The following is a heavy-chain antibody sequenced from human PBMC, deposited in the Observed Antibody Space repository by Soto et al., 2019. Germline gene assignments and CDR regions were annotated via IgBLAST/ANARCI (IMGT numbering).Heavy chain of an antibody. Sequence: QVQLVESGGGVVQPGRSLRLSCAASGFTFKNYGMHWVRQAPGKGLEWVASVSHDASDIRYGGSVKGRFSISRENSKNIVYLQMHSLRADDTATYYCAKRKTVFGVTDRASIDYWGQGTLVTVSS. J-gene: IGHJ4*02. V-gene: IGHV3-30*18. CDR2: VSHDASDI. CDR1: GFTFKNYG. D-gene: IGHD3-3*01. CDR3: AKRKTVFGVTDRASIDY.